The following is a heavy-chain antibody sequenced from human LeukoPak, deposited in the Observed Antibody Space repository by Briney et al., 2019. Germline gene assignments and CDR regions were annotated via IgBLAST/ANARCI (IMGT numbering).Heavy chain of an antibody. CDR1: GGTFSSYA. CDR3: ASSSSSIAAQGYYYYYMDV. Sequence: GSSVKVSCKASGGTFSSYAISWVRQAPGQGLEWMGGIIPIFGTANYAQKFQGRVTITRNTSISTAYMELSSLRSEDTAVYYCASSSSSIAAQGYYYYYMDVWGKGTTVTVSS. D-gene: IGHD6-6*01. J-gene: IGHJ6*03. CDR2: IIPIFGTA. V-gene: IGHV1-69*05.